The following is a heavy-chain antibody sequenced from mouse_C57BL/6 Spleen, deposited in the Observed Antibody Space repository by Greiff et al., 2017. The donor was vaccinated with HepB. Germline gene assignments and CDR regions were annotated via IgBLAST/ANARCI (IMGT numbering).Heavy chain of an antibody. CDR3: AKNKFITTVVAPYFDY. Sequence: QVQLQQSGPGLVQPSQSLSITCTVSGFSLTSYGVHWVRQPPGKGLEWLGVIWSGGSTDYNAAFISRLSISKDTSKSQVFFKMNSLQADDTAIYYCAKNKFITTVVAPYFDYWGQGTTLTVSS. J-gene: IGHJ2*01. CDR2: IWSGGST. V-gene: IGHV2-4*01. CDR1: GFSLTSYG. D-gene: IGHD1-1*01.